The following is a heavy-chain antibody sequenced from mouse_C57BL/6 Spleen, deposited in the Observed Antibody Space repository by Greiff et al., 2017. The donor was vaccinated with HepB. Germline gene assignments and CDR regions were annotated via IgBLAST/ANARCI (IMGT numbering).Heavy chain of an antibody. D-gene: IGHD1-1*01. Sequence: EVKLMESGGGLVKPGGSLKLSCAASGFTFSDYGMHWVRQAPEKGLEWVAYISSGSSTIYYADTVKGRFTISRDNAKNTLFLQMTSLRSEDTAMYYCARGGYYYGSSRGYAMDYWGQGTSVTVSS. CDR1: GFTFSDYG. J-gene: IGHJ4*01. V-gene: IGHV5-17*01. CDR2: ISSGSSTI. CDR3: ARGGYYYGSSRGYAMDY.